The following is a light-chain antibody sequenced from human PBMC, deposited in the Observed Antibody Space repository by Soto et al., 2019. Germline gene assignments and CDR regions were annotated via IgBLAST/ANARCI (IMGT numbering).Light chain of an antibody. V-gene: IGKV3-20*01. CDR2: GAS. J-gene: IGKJ5*01. CDR1: QSVSSN. Sequence: EIVMTQSPATLSVSPGERANLSCRASQSVSSNLAWYQQKPGQAPRLLIYGASNRATGIPDRFSGSGSGTDFSLTISRLEPEDFAVYYCQQYAGSPITFGQGTRLE. CDR3: QQYAGSPIT.